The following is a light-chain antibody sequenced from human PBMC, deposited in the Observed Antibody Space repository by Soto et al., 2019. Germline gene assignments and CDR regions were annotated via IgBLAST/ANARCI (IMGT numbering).Light chain of an antibody. V-gene: IGLV1-40*01. CDR2: GDN. CDR3: QSYDSSLSGFVV. CDR1: SSNIGAGFD. Sequence: QSVLTQPPSVSGAPGQRVTISCTGSSSNIGAGFDVHWYQQLPGTAPKLLIYGDNSRTSGVPDRFSGSKSGTSASLAITGLQAADEADYYCQSYDSSLSGFVVFGGGTKLTVL. J-gene: IGLJ2*01.